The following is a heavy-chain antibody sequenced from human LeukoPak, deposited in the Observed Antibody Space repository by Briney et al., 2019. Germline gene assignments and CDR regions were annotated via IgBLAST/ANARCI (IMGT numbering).Heavy chain of an antibody. V-gene: IGHV3-48*04. CDR1: GFTFSSYS. D-gene: IGHD3-10*01. CDR2: ISSSSGNI. CDR3: ARQTYGSDVDS. J-gene: IGHJ4*02. Sequence: GGSLRLSCAASGFTFSSYSMNWVRQAPGKGLEWVSYISSSSGNIYYADSVKGRFTISRDNAKNSLYLEMNSLRAEDTALYYCARQTYGSDVDSWGQGTLVTVSS.